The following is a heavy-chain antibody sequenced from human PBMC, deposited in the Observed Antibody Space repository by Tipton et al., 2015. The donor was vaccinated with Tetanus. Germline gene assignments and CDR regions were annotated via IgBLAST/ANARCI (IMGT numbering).Heavy chain of an antibody. CDR3: STMFGVTTGDY. J-gene: IGHJ4*02. D-gene: IGHD3-10*02. CDR2: IRSKSDGGTT. Sequence: SLRLSCTASGFTFTNAYMTWVRQAPGKGLEWLGRIRSKSDGGTTDYAAPVKGRFTFSRDDSKNTLFLQMNTVRAEDTAMYFCSTMFGVTTGDYWGQGTLVIVSS. V-gene: IGHV3-15*01. CDR1: GFTFTNAY.